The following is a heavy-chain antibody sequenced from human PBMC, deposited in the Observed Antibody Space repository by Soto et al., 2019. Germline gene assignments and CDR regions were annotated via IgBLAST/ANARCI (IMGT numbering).Heavy chain of an antibody. Sequence: SVKVSCKASGGTFSSYTISWVRQAPGQGLEWMGRIIPILGIANYAQKFQGRVTITADKSTSTAYMELSSLRSEDTAVYYCARDLLERGVVYHYYGMDVWGQGTTVTVSS. CDR1: GGTFSSYT. CDR3: ARDLLERGVVYHYYGMDV. V-gene: IGHV1-69*04. CDR2: IIPILGIA. J-gene: IGHJ6*01. D-gene: IGHD2-15*01.